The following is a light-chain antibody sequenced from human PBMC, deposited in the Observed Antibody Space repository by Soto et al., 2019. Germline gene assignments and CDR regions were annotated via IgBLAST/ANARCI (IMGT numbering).Light chain of an antibody. V-gene: IGLV2-14*01. Sequence: QSVLTQPASVSGSPGQSITISCSGSGSDVGTYNFVSWYQHHPGRAPKLIISEVANRPSGVSDRFSGSKSGSLASLTISGLQADDEAVYYCSSYTNTGTLVVFGVGTKVNVL. CDR3: SSYTNTGTLVV. CDR2: EVA. CDR1: GSDVGTYNF. J-gene: IGLJ3*02.